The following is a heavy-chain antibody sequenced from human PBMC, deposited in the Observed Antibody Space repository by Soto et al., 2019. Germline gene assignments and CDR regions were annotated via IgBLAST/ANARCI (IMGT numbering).Heavy chain of an antibody. CDR3: AKDLTFRAVVVTATFDC. CDR1: GFTFSSYG. J-gene: IGHJ4*02. CDR2: ISYDGSNK. V-gene: IGHV3-30*18. D-gene: IGHD2-21*02. Sequence: QVQLVESGGGVVQPGRSLRLSCAASGFTFSSYGMHWVRQAPGKGLEWVAVISYDGSNKYYADSVKGRFTISRDNSKNTLYLQMNSLRAEDTAVYYCAKDLTFRAVVVTATFDCWGQGTLVTVSS.